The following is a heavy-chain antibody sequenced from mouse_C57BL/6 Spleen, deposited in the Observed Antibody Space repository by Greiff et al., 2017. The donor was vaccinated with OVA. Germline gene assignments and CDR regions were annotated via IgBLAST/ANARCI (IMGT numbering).Heavy chain of an antibody. D-gene: IGHD2-2*01. CDR2: IHPNSGST. J-gene: IGHJ3*01. CDR3: AREEGYPWFAY. CDR1: GYTFTSYW. V-gene: IGHV1-64*01. Sequence: QVQLQQPGAELVKPGASVKLSCKASGYTFTSYWMHWVKQRPGQGLEWIGMIHPNSGSTNYNEKFKSKATLTVDKSSSTAYMQLSSLTSEDSAVYYCAREEGYPWFAYWGQGTLVTVSA.